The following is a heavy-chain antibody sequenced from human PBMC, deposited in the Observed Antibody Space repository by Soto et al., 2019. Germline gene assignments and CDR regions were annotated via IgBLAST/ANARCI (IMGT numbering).Heavy chain of an antibody. Sequence: QVQLVQSGAEVKKPGSSVKVSCKASGGTFSSYAISWVRQAPGQGLEWMGGIIPIFGTANYTQKIQGRVTQTADEATSTAYKEQSSLRTEDTAVYYCARDQRRRLDHTRWNYYYGMDVWGQGTTVTVSS. CDR2: IIPIFGTA. J-gene: IGHJ6*02. CDR1: GGTFSSYA. V-gene: IGHV1-69*01. CDR3: ARDQRRRLDHTRWNYYYGMDV. D-gene: IGHD6-25*01.